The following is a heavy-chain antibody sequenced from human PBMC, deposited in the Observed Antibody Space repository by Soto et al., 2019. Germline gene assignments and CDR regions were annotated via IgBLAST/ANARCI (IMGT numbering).Heavy chain of an antibody. Sequence: SGPTLVNHTETRTLTCTFSGFSLSTSGMSVSWVRQPPGKALEWLALIDWDDDKYYTPSLRTRLTISKDTSKNQVVRTMTNMEPVDTATYYCSRVKPGAGSGPGTLTAFEYFFDHRREGALVTVSS. CDR1: GFSLSTSGMS. J-gene: IGHJ4*02. V-gene: IGHV2-70*13. D-gene: IGHD6-6*01. CDR3: SRVKPGAGSGPGTLTAFEYFFDH. CDR2: IDWDDDK.